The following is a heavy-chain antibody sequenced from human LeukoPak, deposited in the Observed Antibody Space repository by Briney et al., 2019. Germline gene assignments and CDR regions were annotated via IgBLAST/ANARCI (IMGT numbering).Heavy chain of an antibody. CDR2: ISSNGGNT. V-gene: IGHV3-64D*06. D-gene: IGHD6-19*01. CDR3: VKTSGYSSGFLDY. CDR1: GFTFSSYA. J-gene: IGHJ4*02. Sequence: GGSLRLSCSASGFTFSSYAMHWVRQAPGKGLEYVSAISSNGGNTYYADSVKGRFTISRDNSKNTLYLQMSSLRAEDTAVYFCVKTSGYSSGFLDYWGQGTLVTVSS.